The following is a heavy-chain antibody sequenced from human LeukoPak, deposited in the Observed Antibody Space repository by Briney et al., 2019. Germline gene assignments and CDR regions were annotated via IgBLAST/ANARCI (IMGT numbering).Heavy chain of an antibody. Sequence: GGPLRLSCAASGFTFSSYGMHWVRQAPGKGLEWVAVIWYDGGNKYYADSVKGRFTISRDNSKNTLYLQMNSLRAEDTAVYYCARDRYYYGSGSHFAPGGDYWGQGTLVTVSS. CDR1: GFTFSSYG. J-gene: IGHJ4*02. CDR2: IWYDGGNK. CDR3: ARDRYYYGSGSHFAPGGDY. V-gene: IGHV3-33*01. D-gene: IGHD3-10*01.